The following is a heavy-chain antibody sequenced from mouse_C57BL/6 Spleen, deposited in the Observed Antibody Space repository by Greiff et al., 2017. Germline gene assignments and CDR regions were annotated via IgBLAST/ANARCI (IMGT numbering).Heavy chain of an antibody. CDR2: IYPSDSET. V-gene: IGHV1-61*01. J-gene: IGHJ2*01. D-gene: IGHD1-1*01. Sequence: QVQLKQPGAELVRPGSSVKLSCKASGYTFTSYWMDWVKQRPGQGLEWIGNIYPSDSETHYNQKFKDKATLTVDKSSSTAYMQLSSLTSEDSAVYYCAREPYYYGSSYGNFDYWGQGTTLTVSS. CDR1: GYTFTSYW. CDR3: AREPYYYGSSYGNFDY.